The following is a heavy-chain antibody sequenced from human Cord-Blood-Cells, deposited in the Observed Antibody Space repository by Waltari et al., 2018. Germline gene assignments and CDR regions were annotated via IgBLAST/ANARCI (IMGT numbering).Heavy chain of an antibody. CDR1: GGSISSYY. CDR3: ARHRMSSSSLGY. Sequence: QVQLQESGPGLVKPSETLSLTCTVSGGSISSYYWSWIRQPPGKGLEWIGYIYYSGSTNYNPSLKSRITISVDTSKNQCSLKLSSVTAADTAVYYCARHRMSSSSLGYWGQGTLVTVSS. D-gene: IGHD6-6*01. J-gene: IGHJ4*02. V-gene: IGHV4-59*08. CDR2: IYYSGST.